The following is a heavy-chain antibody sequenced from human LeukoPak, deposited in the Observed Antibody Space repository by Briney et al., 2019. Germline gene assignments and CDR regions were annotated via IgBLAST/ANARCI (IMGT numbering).Heavy chain of an antibody. Sequence: GGSLRLSCAASGFTFSSYSMNWVRQAPGKGLEWVSYISSSSSTIYYADSVKGRFTISRDNAKNSLYLQMSSLRAEDTAVYYCASDGLGYCSSTSCRPFDYWGQGTLVTVSS. J-gene: IGHJ4*02. CDR3: ASDGLGYCSSTSCRPFDY. V-gene: IGHV3-48*01. CDR2: ISSSSSTI. D-gene: IGHD2-2*01. CDR1: GFTFSSYS.